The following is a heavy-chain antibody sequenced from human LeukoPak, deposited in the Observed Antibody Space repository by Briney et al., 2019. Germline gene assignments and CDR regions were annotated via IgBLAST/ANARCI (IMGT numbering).Heavy chain of an antibody. V-gene: IGHV3-21*04. Sequence: GGSLRLSCTASGFTFSASDMNWVRQAPGKGLEWVSSISSSSSYIYYADSVKGRFTISRDNAKNSLYLQMNSLRAEDTALYHCARVRVGTQDPYYFDYWGQGTLVTVSS. J-gene: IGHJ4*02. CDR3: ARVRVGTQDPYYFDY. CDR1: GFTFSASD. CDR2: ISSSSSYI. D-gene: IGHD1-26*01.